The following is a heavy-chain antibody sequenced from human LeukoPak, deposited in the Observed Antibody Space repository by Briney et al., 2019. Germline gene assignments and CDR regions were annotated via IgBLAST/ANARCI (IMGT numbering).Heavy chain of an antibody. J-gene: IGHJ3*02. V-gene: IGHV4-34*01. CDR3: ARHLLRYFDWLDDAFDI. CDR1: GGSISSYY. D-gene: IGHD3-9*01. CDR2: INHSGST. Sequence: PSETLSLTCTVSGGSISSYYWSWIRQPPGKGLEWIGEINHSGSTNYNPSLKSRVTISVDTSKNQFSLKLSSVTAADTAVYYCARHLLRYFDWLDDAFDIWGQGTMVTVSS.